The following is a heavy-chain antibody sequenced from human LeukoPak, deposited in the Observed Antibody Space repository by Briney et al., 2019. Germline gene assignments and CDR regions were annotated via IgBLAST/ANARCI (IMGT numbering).Heavy chain of an antibody. CDR3: ARDLAVAGTNYFDS. Sequence: SETLSLTCAVYGGSFSGYYWSWIRQPPGKGLEWIGEINHSGSTNYNPSLKSRVTISIDKSKNQFSLEVTSVTAADTAIYYCARDLAVAGTNYFDSWGQGVLVTVSS. CDR2: INHSGST. V-gene: IGHV4-34*01. CDR1: GGSFSGYY. D-gene: IGHD6-19*01. J-gene: IGHJ4*02.